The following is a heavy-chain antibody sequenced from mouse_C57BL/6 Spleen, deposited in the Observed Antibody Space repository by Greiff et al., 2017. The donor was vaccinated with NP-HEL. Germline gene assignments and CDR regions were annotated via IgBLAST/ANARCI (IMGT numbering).Heavy chain of an antibody. V-gene: IGHV1-82*01. J-gene: IGHJ3*01. CDR2: IYPGDGDT. CDR3: ARLDYDYPFAY. Sequence: VQLQQSGPELVKPGASVKISCKASGYAFSSSWMNWVKQRPGKGLEWIGRIYPGDGDTNYNGKFKGKATLTADKSSSTAYMQLSSLTSEDSAVYFCARLDYDYPFAYWGQGTLVTVSA. CDR1: GYAFSSSW. D-gene: IGHD2-4*01.